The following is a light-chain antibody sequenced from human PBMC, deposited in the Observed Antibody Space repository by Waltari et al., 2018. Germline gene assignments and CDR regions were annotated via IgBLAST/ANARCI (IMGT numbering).Light chain of an antibody. V-gene: IGLV8-61*01. CDR1: SGSISTSHS. Sequence: QTVVTQEPSLAVSPGGTVTLSCNLSSGSISTSHSPNWYQQTPGQPPRTLIYGTSIRSSGVPDRFSGSVLGSRAALTIPGAQADDECIYYCALEMSGGIWEFGGGTKLTVL. CDR3: ALEMSGGIWE. J-gene: IGLJ3*02. CDR2: GTS.